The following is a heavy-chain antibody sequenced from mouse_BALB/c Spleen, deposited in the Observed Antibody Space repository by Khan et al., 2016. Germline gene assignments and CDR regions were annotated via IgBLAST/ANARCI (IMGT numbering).Heavy chain of an antibody. Sequence: EVELVESGGGLVKPGGSLKLSCAASGFTFSSYTMSWVRQTPEKRLEWVATITSGGSYTYYSDSKKGRFTISRDNAKNTLYLQMSSLRSEDTAMYDCTRDRGITAWFAYWGQGTLVTVSA. CDR2: ITSGGSYT. D-gene: IGHD2-4*01. CDR3: TRDRGITAWFAY. V-gene: IGHV5-6-4*01. CDR1: GFTFSSYT. J-gene: IGHJ3*01.